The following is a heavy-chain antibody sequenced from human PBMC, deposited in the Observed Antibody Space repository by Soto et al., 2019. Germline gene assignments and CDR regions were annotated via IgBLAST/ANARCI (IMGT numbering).Heavy chain of an antibody. J-gene: IGHJ4*02. CDR1: GFTFSDYY. V-gene: IGHV3-11*05. CDR2: ISSSASHT. CDR3: ARGRGAAADYFDF. D-gene: IGHD6-13*01. Sequence: QVQLVESGGGLVKPGGSLRLSCAVSGFTFSDYYMTWIRQAPGKGLEWVSYISSSASHTNYADPVKGLFTISRDNAKNSLFLQMNSLRAEDTAVYYGARGRGAAADYFDFWGQGTLVTVSS.